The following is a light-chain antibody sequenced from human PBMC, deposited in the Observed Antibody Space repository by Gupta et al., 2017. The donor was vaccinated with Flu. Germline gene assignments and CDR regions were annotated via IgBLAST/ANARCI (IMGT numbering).Light chain of an antibody. CDR2: SNN. V-gene: IGLV1-44*01. J-gene: IGLJ3*02. Sequence: QSVLTQPPSASGTPGQRVPISCSGSSSHIGSNTVNWYQQLPGTAPKLLIYSNNQRPSGVPDRFSGSKSGTSASLAISGLQSEEEADYYCAAWDDSLNGYGVFGGGTKLTVL. CDR1: SSHIGSNT. CDR3: AAWDDSLNGYGV.